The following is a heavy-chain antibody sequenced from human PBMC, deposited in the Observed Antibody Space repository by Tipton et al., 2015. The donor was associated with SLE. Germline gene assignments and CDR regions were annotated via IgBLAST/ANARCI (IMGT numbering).Heavy chain of an antibody. V-gene: IGHV4-39*01. CDR2: IYYSGST. D-gene: IGHD3-22*01. J-gene: IGHJ4*02. CDR1: GGSISSTSYY. CDR3: ARGYYDSSGDLADY. Sequence: LRLSCTVSGGSISSTSYYWGWIRQPPGKGLEWIGSIYYSGSTYYNPSLKSRVTISVDTSKNQFSLKVSSVTAADTAVYYCARGYYDSSGDLADYWGQGNLVTVSS.